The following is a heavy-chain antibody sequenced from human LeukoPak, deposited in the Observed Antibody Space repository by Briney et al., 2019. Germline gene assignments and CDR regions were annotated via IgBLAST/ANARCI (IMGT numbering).Heavy chain of an antibody. J-gene: IGHJ4*02. V-gene: IGHV3-21*01. Sequence: PGGSLRLSCAASGFTFRNYAMNWVRQAPGKGLEWVSCISSSSSYIYYADSVKGRFTISRDNAKNSLYLHMNSLRAEDTAVYYCARESYSSGYYYDYWGQGTLVTVSS. CDR1: GFTFRNYA. CDR3: ARESYSSGYYYDY. CDR2: ISSSSSYI. D-gene: IGHD3-22*01.